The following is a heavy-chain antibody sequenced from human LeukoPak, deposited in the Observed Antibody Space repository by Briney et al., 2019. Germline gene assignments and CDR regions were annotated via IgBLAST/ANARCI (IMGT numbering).Heavy chain of an antibody. CDR3: ARATGYSSGWYWFDP. CDR1: GGSVSSGSYY. J-gene: IGHJ5*02. Sequence: PSETLSLTCTVSGGSVSSGSYYWSWIRQPPGKGLEWIGYIYYSGSTNYNPSLKSRVTISVDTSKNQFSLKLSSVTAADTAVYYCARATGYSSGWYWFDPWGQGTLVTVSS. V-gene: IGHV4-61*01. D-gene: IGHD6-19*01. CDR2: IYYSGST.